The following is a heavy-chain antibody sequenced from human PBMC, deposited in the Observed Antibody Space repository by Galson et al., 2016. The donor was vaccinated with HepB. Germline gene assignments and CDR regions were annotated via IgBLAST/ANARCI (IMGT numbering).Heavy chain of an antibody. CDR2: DLMDGRRK. V-gene: IGHV3-30*18. CDR3: AKRHEYCPPVGCSVDY. CDR1: GFTFSGYG. Sequence: SLRLSCAASGFTFSGYGMHWVRQAPGKGLEWVAADLMDGRRKWYAESVEGRFTISRDNFNNMLYLQMSSLIPDDTAVYFCAKRHEYCPPVGCSVDYWGQGTLVSISS. D-gene: IGHD2/OR15-2a*01. J-gene: IGHJ4*02.